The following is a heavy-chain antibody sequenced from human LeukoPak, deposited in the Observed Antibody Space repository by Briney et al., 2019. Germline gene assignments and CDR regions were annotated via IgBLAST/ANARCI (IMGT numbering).Heavy chain of an antibody. D-gene: IGHD6-13*01. CDR1: GGSIISGNYS. J-gene: IGHJ4*02. Sequence: SKTLSLTCTVSGGSIISGNYSWSWIRQHPGKGLEWIGYIHYSGSTSYNPSLKSRVTISVDTSKNQFSLKLNSVTEADTAVYYCARVGNYLDFWGQGTLVTVSS. CDR2: IHYSGST. CDR3: ARVGNYLDF. V-gene: IGHV4-31*03.